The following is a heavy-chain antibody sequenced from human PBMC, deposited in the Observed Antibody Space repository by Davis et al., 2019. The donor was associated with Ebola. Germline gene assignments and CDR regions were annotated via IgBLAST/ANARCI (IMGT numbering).Heavy chain of an antibody. V-gene: IGHV1-3*01. J-gene: IGHJ6*02. CDR2: INAGNGNT. Sequence: ASVKVSCKASGYTFTSYAMHWVRQAPGQRLEWMGWINAGNGNTKYSQKFQGRVTITRDTSTSTAYMELRSLRSDDTAVYYCARDLRGGSPRYCSGGSCYYYYGMDVWGQGTTVTVSS. CDR1: GYTFTSYA. CDR3: ARDLRGGSPRYCSGGSCYYYYGMDV. D-gene: IGHD2-15*01.